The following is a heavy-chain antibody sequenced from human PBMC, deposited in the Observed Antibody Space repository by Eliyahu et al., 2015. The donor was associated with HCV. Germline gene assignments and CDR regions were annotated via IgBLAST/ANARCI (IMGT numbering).Heavy chain of an antibody. CDR2: ISYDGNEK. Sequence: QVQLVESGGGXVQTGRSLXLSCAAXGFXXSNYGIHWVRQAPGKGLEWVSVISYDGNEKYYADSVKGRFTISRDRPKNTVYLQMNGLRAEDTAVYYCRTDLYSGSDSYGMDVWGQGTTVTVSS. CDR1: GFXXSNYG. D-gene: IGHD1-26*01. V-gene: IGHV3-30*03. CDR3: RTDLYSGSDSYGMDV. J-gene: IGHJ6*02.